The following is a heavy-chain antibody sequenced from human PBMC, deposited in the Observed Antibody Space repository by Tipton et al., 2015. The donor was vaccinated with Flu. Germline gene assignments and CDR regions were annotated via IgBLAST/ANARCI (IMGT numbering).Heavy chain of an antibody. CDR1: GGSIISSSYY. CDR3: ARSSSGLGRCDS. V-gene: IGHV4-39*07. CDR2: IYYSGST. J-gene: IGHJ4*02. Sequence: LRLSCIVSGGSIISSSYYWDWIRQPPGKGLEWIGSIYYSGSTYYNPSLKGRVTISVDTSKNQFSLKVRSVTAADTAVYYCARSSSGLGRCDSWGQGTLVTVSS. D-gene: IGHD6-19*01.